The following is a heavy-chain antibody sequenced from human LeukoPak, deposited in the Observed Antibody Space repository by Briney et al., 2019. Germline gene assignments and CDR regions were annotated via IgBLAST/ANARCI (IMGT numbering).Heavy chain of an antibody. V-gene: IGHV1-24*01. D-gene: IGHD4-17*01. CDR3: ARSDYGDYSLVFFDY. CDR1: GYTLTELS. CDR2: FDPEDGET. J-gene: IGHJ4*02. Sequence: ASVKVSCKVSGYTLTELSMHWVRQAPGKGLEWMGGFDPEDGETIYAQKFQGRVTMTEDTSTDTAYMELSSVTAADTAVYYCARSDYGDYSLVFFDYWGQGTLVTVSS.